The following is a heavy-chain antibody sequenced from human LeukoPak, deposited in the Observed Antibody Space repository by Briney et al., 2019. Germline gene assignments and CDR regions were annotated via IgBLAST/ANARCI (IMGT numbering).Heavy chain of an antibody. CDR1: GGSISSGGYS. V-gene: IGHV4-30-2*01. CDR3: ARESDFWSGSHAFDI. J-gene: IGHJ3*02. Sequence: SETLSLTCAVSGGSISSGGYSWSWIRQPPGKGLEWIGYIYHSGSTYYNPSLKSRVTISVDRSKNQFSLKLSSVTAADTAVYYCARESDFWSGSHAFDIWGQGTMVTVSS. CDR2: IYHSGST. D-gene: IGHD3-3*01.